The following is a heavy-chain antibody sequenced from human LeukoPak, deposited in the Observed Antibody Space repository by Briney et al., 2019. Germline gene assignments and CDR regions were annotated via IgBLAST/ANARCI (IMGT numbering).Heavy chain of an antibody. V-gene: IGHV4-59*12. D-gene: IGHD2-2*01. CDR3: ARLWGYCSSTSCYANWFDP. Sequence: SETLSLTCTVSGGSISSYYWSWIRQPPGKGLEWIGYIYYSGSTNYNPSLKSRVTISVDTSKNQFSLKLSSVTAADTAVYYCARLWGYCSSTSCYANWFDPWGQGTLATVSS. J-gene: IGHJ5*02. CDR1: GGSISSYY. CDR2: IYYSGST.